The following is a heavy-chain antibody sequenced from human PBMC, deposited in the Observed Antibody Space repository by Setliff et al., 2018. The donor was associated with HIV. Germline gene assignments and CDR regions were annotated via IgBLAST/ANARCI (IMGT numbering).Heavy chain of an antibody. CDR3: ARAEYSSSSDWFAP. CDR2: VNHSGST. Sequence: SETLSLTCAVYGGSFSGYYWNWIRQPPGKGLEWIGEVNHSGSTNYNPSLKSRVTISVDTSKNQFSLKVSSVTAADTAVYYCARAEYSSSSDWFAPWGQGALVTVSS. V-gene: IGHV4-34*01. J-gene: IGHJ5*02. D-gene: IGHD6-6*01. CDR1: GGSFSGYY.